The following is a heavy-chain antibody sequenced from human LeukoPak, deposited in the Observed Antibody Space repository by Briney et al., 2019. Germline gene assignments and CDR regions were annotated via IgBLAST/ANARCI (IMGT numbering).Heavy chain of an antibody. CDR2: IYSDGTT. CDR1: GDSISSGSYY. Sequence: PSQTLSLTCSVSGDSISSGSYYWSWIRQPAGKGLEWIGRIYSDGTTNYNPSLKSRVTISIDTSKNHFSLNLSSVTAADTAVYYCARFSSIAAAFDYWGLGTLVTVSS. J-gene: IGHJ4*02. CDR3: ARFSSIAAAFDY. V-gene: IGHV4-61*02. D-gene: IGHD6-13*01.